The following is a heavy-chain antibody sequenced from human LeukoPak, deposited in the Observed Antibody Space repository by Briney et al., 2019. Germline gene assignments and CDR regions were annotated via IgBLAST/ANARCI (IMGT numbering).Heavy chain of an antibody. Sequence: PGGSLRLSCAASGFTFSSYAMSWVRQAPGKGLEWVSAISGSGGSTYYADSVKGRFTISRDNSKNTPYLQMNSLRAEDTAVYYCAKEGSRFSGLLRVFYFDYWGQGTLVTVSS. D-gene: IGHD6-19*01. J-gene: IGHJ4*02. CDR1: GFTFSSYA. CDR2: ISGSGGST. CDR3: AKEGSRFSGLLRVFYFDY. V-gene: IGHV3-23*01.